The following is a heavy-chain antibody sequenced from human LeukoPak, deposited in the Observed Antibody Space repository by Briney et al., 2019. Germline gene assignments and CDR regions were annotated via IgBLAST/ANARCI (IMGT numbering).Heavy chain of an antibody. CDR2: ISSRSTTI. D-gene: IGHD6-13*01. J-gene: IGHJ4*02. V-gene: IGHV3-48*01. CDR3: ARDQKIAAAGIGFYFDY. CDR1: GFTFSSYS. Sequence: GGSLRLSCAASGFTFSSYSMNWVRQAPGKGVGWGSYISSRSTTIYYADSVKGRFTISRDNAKNSLYLQMNSLRAEDTAVYYCARDQKIAAAGIGFYFDYWGQGTLVTVSS.